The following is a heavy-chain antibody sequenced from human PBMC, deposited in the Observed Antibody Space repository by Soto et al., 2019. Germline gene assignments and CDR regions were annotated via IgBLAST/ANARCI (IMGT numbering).Heavy chain of an antibody. V-gene: IGHV3-74*01. J-gene: IGHJ3*02. CDR3: ARTKDFAFDI. Sequence: GGSLRLSCVASGLTFSSHWMHWVRQAPGKGLVWVSRVNTDGGAMTYADSAKGRFTISRDNAKNTLYLQMNSLRAEDTAVYYCARTKDFAFDIWGQGTMVTVSS. CDR2: VNTDGGAM. CDR1: GLTFSSHW.